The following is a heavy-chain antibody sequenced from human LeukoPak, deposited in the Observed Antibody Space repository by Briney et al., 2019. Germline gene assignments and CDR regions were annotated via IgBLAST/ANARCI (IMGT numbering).Heavy chain of an antibody. CDR1: GGTFSSYA. Sequence: GASVKVSCKASGGTFSSYAISWVRQAPGQGLEWMGIINPSGGSTSYAQKFQGRVTMTRDTSTSTVYMELSSLRSEDTAVYYCASSSTVGATAPIGPYFDYWGQGTLVTVSS. CDR3: ASSSTVGATAPIGPYFDY. D-gene: IGHD1-26*01. V-gene: IGHV1-46*01. CDR2: INPSGGST. J-gene: IGHJ4*02.